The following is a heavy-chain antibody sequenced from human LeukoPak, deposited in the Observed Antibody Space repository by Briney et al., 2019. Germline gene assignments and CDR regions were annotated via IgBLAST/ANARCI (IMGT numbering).Heavy chain of an antibody. V-gene: IGHV4-4*07. D-gene: IGHD6-13*01. Sequence: LETLSLTCTVSGGSISSYYWSWIRQPAGKGLEWIGRIYTSGSTNYNPSLKSRVTMSVDTSKNQFSLKLSSVTAADTAVYYCARVGIAAAGRPVGYWGQGTLVTVSS. CDR3: ARVGIAAAGRPVGY. CDR1: GGSISSYY. J-gene: IGHJ4*02. CDR2: IYTSGST.